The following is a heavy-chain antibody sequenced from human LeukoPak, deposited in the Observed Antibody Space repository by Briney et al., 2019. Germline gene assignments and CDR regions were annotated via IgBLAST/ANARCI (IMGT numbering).Heavy chain of an antibody. CDR2: ISGSGGST. Sequence: RGSLRLSCAASGFTFSSYAMSWVRQAPGKGLEWVSAISGSGGSTYYADSVKGRFTISRDNSKNTLYLQMNSLRAEDTAVYYCAKDLGSPYYYDSSGYYPKDYWGQGTLVTVSS. J-gene: IGHJ4*02. D-gene: IGHD3-22*01. CDR3: AKDLGSPYYYDSSGYYPKDY. V-gene: IGHV3-23*01. CDR1: GFTFSSYA.